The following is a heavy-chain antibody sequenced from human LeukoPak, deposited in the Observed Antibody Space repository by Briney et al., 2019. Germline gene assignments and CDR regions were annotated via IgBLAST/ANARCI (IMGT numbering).Heavy chain of an antibody. CDR3: VRGYSFGPYGMDV. J-gene: IGHJ6*02. V-gene: IGHV3-64D*09. Sequence: GGSLRLSCAASGFTFSSYAMNWVRQAPGKGLEYVSAISDSGGSTYYADSVKGRFTISRDNSKNTLYLQMSSLRAEDTAVYFCVRGYSFGPYGMDVWGQGTTVTVSS. CDR1: GFTFSSYA. D-gene: IGHD2-15*01. CDR2: ISDSGGST.